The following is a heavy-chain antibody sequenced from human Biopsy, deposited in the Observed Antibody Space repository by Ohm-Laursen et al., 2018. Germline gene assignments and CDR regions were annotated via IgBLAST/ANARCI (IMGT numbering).Heavy chain of an antibody. V-gene: IGHV4-39*01. Sequence: PPGALSLTCTVSGGSISSSTTYYLAWLRQPPGEGLEWIWSIYNTETTFYNPSLKSRVTISVDTSTNQFSLKVSSVTAADTALYFCARHPTGFWFDPWGHGTLVTVSS. CDR1: GGSISSSTTYY. J-gene: IGHJ5*02. CDR2: IYNTETT. CDR3: ARHPTGFWFDP.